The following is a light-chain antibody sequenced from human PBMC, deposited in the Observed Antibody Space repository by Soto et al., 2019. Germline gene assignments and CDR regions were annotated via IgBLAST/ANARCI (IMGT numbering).Light chain of an antibody. Sequence: SYELTQPPSVSVAPGKTARITCGGNNIGSKSVHWYQQKPGQAPVLVIYYDSDRPSGIPERFSGSNSGNTATLTISGVEAGDEADYYCQVWDSSSDHPVVFGGGTKVTVL. CDR3: QVWDSSSDHPVV. V-gene: IGLV3-21*04. CDR2: YDS. J-gene: IGLJ2*01. CDR1: NIGSKS.